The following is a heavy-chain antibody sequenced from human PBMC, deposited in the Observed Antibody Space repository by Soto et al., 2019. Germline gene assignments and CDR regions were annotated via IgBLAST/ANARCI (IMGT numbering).Heavy chain of an antibody. J-gene: IGHJ4*02. Sequence: PSETLSLTCTVSGGSISSSSYYWGWIRQPPGKGLEWIGSIYYSGSTYYNPSLKSRVTISVDTSKNRFSLKLSSVTAADTAVYYCARHADYGDYVDYWGQGTLVTVSS. CDR2: IYYSGST. CDR3: ARHADYGDYVDY. V-gene: IGHV4-39*01. D-gene: IGHD4-17*01. CDR1: GGSISSSSYY.